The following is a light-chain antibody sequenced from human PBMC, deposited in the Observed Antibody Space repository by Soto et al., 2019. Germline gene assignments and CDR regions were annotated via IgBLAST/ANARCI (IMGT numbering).Light chain of an antibody. Sequence: DIQMTQSPSSLSASVGVRVTITCRASESISRHLNWYQQKPGKAPNLLIYAASSLQNGVPTRFSGSGSGTDITRTISNLQPEDFATYYCQQSYSTLANSFGQGTRLEIK. CDR3: QQSYSTLANS. CDR1: ESISRH. V-gene: IGKV1-39*01. CDR2: AAS. J-gene: IGKJ5*01.